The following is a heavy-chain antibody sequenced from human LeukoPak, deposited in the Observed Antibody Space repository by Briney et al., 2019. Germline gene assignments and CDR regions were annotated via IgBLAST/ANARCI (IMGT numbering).Heavy chain of an antibody. J-gene: IGHJ3*02. CDR2: IIPIFGTA. D-gene: IGHD2-15*01. Sequence: SVKVSCKASGGTFSSYAISWVRQAPGQGLEWMGGIIPIFGTANYAQKFQGRVTITADEPTSTAFMELSSLRSEDTAVYYCASEGEDCSGGSCGVVRAFDIWGQGTMVTVSS. CDR3: ASEGEDCSGGSCGVVRAFDI. V-gene: IGHV1-69*13. CDR1: GGTFSSYA.